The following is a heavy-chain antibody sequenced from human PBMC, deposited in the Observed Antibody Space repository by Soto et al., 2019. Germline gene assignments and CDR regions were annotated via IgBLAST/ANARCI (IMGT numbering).Heavy chain of an antibody. J-gene: IGHJ6*02. V-gene: IGHV4-31*03. D-gene: IGHD3-9*01. CDR1: GGSISSGGYY. CDR3: ASTASYDILTGYLPYGMDV. Sequence: VQLQESGPGLVKPSQTLSLTCTVSGGSISSGGYYWSWIRQHPGKGLEWIGYIYYSGSTYYIPSQKSRVTISVDTSKNQFSLKLSSVTAADTAVYYCASTASYDILTGYLPYGMDVWGQGTTVTVSS. CDR2: IYYSGST.